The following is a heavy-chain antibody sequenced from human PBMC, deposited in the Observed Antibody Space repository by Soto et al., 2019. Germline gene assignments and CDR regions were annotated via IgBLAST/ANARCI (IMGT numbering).Heavy chain of an antibody. CDR3: AKEYSDFLTAYYGPLNIYYYYSGMGV. Sequence: PGGSLILSCAASGFTFSSYSMSWVRQAPGKGLEWVSSITGSGGSTYNADSVKGRFTISRGNSENTLYLQMNSLRAEDTAVYYCAKEYSDFLTAYYGPLNIYYYYSGMGVWGQGTTVTVSS. CDR2: ITGSGGST. CDR1: GFTFSSYS. V-gene: IGHV3-23*01. D-gene: IGHD3-9*01. J-gene: IGHJ6*02.